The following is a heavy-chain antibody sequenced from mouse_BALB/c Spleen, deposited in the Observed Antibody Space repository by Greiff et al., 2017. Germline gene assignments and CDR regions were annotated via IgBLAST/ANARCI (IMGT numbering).Heavy chain of an antibody. CDR1: GFTFSSYA. V-gene: IGHV5-6-5*01. CDR2: ISSGGST. D-gene: IGHD1-2*01. CDR3: AREGYGPLYAMDY. J-gene: IGHJ4*01. Sequence: EVKVVESGGGLVKPGGSLKLSCAASGFTFSSYAMSWVRQTPEKRLEWVASISSGGSTYYPDSVKGRFTISRDNARNILYLQMSSLRSEDTAMYYCAREGYGPLYAMDYWGQGTSVTVSS.